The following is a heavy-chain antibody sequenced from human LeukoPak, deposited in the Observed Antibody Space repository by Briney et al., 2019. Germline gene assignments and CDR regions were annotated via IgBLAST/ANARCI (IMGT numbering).Heavy chain of an antibody. Sequence: PGRSLRLSCAASGFSFSSYGMHWVRQAPGKGLEWVVVIWYDGSYKYYADSVKGRFTISRDNSKNTLYLQMNSQSAEDTAVYYCARASAGPFPLDYWGQGTLVTVSS. J-gene: IGHJ4*02. D-gene: IGHD6-13*01. CDR1: GFSFSSYG. CDR2: IWYDGSYK. CDR3: ARASAGPFPLDY. V-gene: IGHV3-33*01.